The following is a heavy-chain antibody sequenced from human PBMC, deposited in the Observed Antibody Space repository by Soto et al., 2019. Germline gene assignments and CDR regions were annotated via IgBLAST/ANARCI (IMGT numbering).Heavy chain of an antibody. Sequence: SETLSLTCTVSGGSISSYYWSWIRQPPGKGLEWIGYIYYSGSTNYNPSLKSRVTISVDTSKNQFSLKVSSVTAADTAVYYCARLMMDRLRSGPLGYCSGGSCYAYYYYMDVWGKGTTVTVSS. CDR3: ARLMMDRLRSGPLGYCSGGSCYAYYYYMDV. V-gene: IGHV4-59*08. D-gene: IGHD2-15*01. J-gene: IGHJ6*03. CDR1: GGSISSYY. CDR2: IYYSGST.